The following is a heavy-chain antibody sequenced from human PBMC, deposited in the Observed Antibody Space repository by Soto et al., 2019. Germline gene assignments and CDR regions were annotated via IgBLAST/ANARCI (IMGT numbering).Heavy chain of an antibody. D-gene: IGHD3-10*01. J-gene: IGHJ4*02. Sequence: ASVKVSCKASGYTFTSYGISWVRQAPGQGLEWMGWISAYNGNTNYAQKLQGRVTMTTDTSTSTAYMELRSLRSDVTAVYYCARNGRLLWFGELQSYFDYWGQGTLVTVSS. CDR2: ISAYNGNT. V-gene: IGHV1-18*01. CDR1: GYTFTSYG. CDR3: ARNGRLLWFGELQSYFDY.